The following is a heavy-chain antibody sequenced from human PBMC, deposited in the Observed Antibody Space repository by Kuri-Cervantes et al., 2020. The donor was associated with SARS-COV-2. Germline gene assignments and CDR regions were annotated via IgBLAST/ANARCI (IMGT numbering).Heavy chain of an antibody. V-gene: IGHV4-30-4*01. CDR1: GGSISSGDYF. CDR3: ANYYYDKRGYYYGWFDP. D-gene: IGHD3-22*01. Sequence: LRLSCTVSGGSISSGDYFWSWIRRPPGKGLEWIGYIYSSGSTYYNPSLKSRVTMSVDRSKNQFSLKLTSVTAADTAVYYCANYYYDKRGYYYGWFDPWGQGTLVTVSS. J-gene: IGHJ5*02. CDR2: IYSSGST.